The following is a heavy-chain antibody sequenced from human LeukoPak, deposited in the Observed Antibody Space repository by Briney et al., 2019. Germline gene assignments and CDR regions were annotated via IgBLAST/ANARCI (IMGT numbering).Heavy chain of an antibody. J-gene: IGHJ3*01. V-gene: IGHV1-8*02. Sequence: GASVKVSCKASGYTFTSFDINWVRQAPGHGLEWMGWMNPNSGSTGHAQKFQGRVTMTRSTSISTAYMELSSLTSADTAVYFCARSRGVLGGGFDSFDVWGQGTMVTVSS. CDR1: GYTFTSFD. D-gene: IGHD3-16*01. CDR3: ARSRGVLGGGFDSFDV. CDR2: MNPNSGST.